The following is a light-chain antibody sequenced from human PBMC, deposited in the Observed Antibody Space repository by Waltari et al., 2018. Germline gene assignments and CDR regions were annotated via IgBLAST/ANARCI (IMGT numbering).Light chain of an antibody. CDR2: LGS. V-gene: IGKV2-28*01. CDR1: ESLLQTGRYNY. Sequence: EIVMPQSPLSLSVPPGEPSSISRRSRESLLQTGRYNYFKWYLQKPGQSPQVLFDLGSYRASGVPDRFSGRGSGTAFTLRISRVEAEDIGVYYCMQTRQTPYTFGQGTKLEIK. J-gene: IGKJ2*01. CDR3: MQTRQTPYT.